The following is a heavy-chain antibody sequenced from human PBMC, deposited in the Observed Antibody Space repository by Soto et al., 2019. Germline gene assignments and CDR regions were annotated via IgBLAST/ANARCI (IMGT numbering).Heavy chain of an antibody. J-gene: IGHJ1*01. CDR1: GCTFSSYA. CDR2: ISGSGDST. CDR3: AKGVRATDPEYFQH. D-gene: IGHD3-10*01. Sequence: GGSRRRSCAASGCTFSSYAMSWVRQAQGKGMEWVSAISGSGDSTYYADSVKGRFTISRDNSKNTLFLQMNSLRAEHTALYYCAKGVRATDPEYFQHWGQGTLVTVSS. V-gene: IGHV3-23*01.